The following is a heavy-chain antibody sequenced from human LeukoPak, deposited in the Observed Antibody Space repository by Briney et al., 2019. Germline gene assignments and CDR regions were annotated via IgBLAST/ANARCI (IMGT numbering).Heavy chain of an antibody. CDR3: ARHLGYCSSTSCYTGTFDY. CDR1: GGSISSYY. D-gene: IGHD2-2*02. CDR2: IYYSGST. V-gene: IGHV4-59*08. Sequence: SETLSLTCTVSGGSISSYYWSWIRQPPGKGLEWIGYIYYSGSTNYNPSLKSRVTISVDASKNQFSLKLSSVTAADTAVYYCARHLGYCSSTSCYTGTFDYWGQGTLVTVSS. J-gene: IGHJ4*02.